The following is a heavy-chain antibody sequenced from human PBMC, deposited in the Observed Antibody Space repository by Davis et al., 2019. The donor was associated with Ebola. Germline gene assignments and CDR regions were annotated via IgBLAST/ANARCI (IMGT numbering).Heavy chain of an antibody. CDR1: GYTFTGYY. CDR3: ARDGGDMGIFEAY. CDR2: INPSGGST. Sequence: ASVKVSCKASGYTFTGYYMHWVRQAPGQGLEWMGIINPSGGSTSYAQKFQGRVTMTRDTSSSTAYMELNSLTHDDTAVYYCARDGGDMGIFEAYWGQGTLVTVSS. J-gene: IGHJ4*02. V-gene: IGHV1-46*01. D-gene: IGHD3-16*01.